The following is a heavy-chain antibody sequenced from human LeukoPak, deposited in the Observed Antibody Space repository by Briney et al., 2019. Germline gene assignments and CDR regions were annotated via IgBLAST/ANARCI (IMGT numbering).Heavy chain of an antibody. CDR3: ARALYYFDY. CDR1: GFTFSSYG. Sequence: PGGSLRLSCAASGFTFSSYGMHWVRQAPGKGLEWVAVISYDGSNKYYADSVKGRFTISRDNSKNTLYLQMNSLRAEDTAVYYCARALYYFDYWGQGTLVTVSS. CDR2: ISYDGSNK. V-gene: IGHV3-30*03. J-gene: IGHJ4*02.